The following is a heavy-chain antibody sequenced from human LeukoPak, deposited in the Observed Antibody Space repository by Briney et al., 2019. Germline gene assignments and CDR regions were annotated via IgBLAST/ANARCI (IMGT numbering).Heavy chain of an antibody. CDR2: ISSSSSYI. J-gene: IGHJ3*02. Sequence: PGGSLRLSCAASGFTFSSYSMNWVRQAPGKGLEWVSSISSSSSYIYYADSVKGRFTISRDNAKNLLYLQMNSLRAEDTAVYYCARDRIVVVPAAYMDDAFDIWGQGTMVTVSS. D-gene: IGHD2-2*01. CDR1: GFTFSSYS. V-gene: IGHV3-21*01. CDR3: ARDRIVVVPAAYMDDAFDI.